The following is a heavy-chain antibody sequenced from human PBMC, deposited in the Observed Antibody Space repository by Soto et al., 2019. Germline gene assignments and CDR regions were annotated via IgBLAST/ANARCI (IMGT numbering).Heavy chain of an antibody. CDR2: IWSDGSNK. CDR1: GFTFNTYG. Sequence: QVQLVESGGGVVQPGRSLRLSCAASGFTFNTYGMHWVRQAPGKGPEWVAVIWSDGSNKYHADSVKGRFTISRDNSENSLYLQMNSLRVEDTAVYYRARDLRKGRYFDYWGQGPLVAVSS. CDR3: ARDLRKGRYFDY. J-gene: IGHJ4*02. V-gene: IGHV3-33*01.